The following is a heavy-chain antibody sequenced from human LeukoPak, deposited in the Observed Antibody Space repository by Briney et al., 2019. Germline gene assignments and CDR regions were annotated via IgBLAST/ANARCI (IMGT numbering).Heavy chain of an antibody. CDR2: IYYSGST. J-gene: IGHJ5*02. CDR1: GGSISSSSYY. Sequence: PSETLSLTCTVSGGSISSSSYYWGWIRQPPGKGLEWIGSIYYSGSTYYNPSLKSRVTISVDTSKNQFSLKLSSVTAADTAVYYCARDRRGAAAGPNSWFDPWGQGTLVTVSS. D-gene: IGHD6-13*01. V-gene: IGHV4-39*07. CDR3: ARDRRGAAAGPNSWFDP.